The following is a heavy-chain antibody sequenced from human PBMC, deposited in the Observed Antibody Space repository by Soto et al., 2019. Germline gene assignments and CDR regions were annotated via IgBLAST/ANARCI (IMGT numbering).Heavy chain of an antibody. V-gene: IGHV3-23*01. CDR3: AKATETGGGAFEI. Sequence: RLSCAASGFICTSYDMSWVRQAPGKGLEWVSTILVGGSTHYEDSVKGRFTISRDGSKNTVYLQMNSLTAGDTAVYYCAKATETGGGAFEICGQGTMVTVSS. J-gene: IGHJ3*02. D-gene: IGHD2-8*02. CDR2: ILVGGST. CDR1: GFICTSYD.